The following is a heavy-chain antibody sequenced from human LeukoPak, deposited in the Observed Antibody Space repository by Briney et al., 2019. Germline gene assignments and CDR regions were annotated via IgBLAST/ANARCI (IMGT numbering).Heavy chain of an antibody. V-gene: IGHV3-53*01. Sequence: HPGGSLRLSCAASGFTVSSNYMSWVRQAPGKGLEWVSVIYSGGSTYYADSVKGRFTISRDNSKNTLYLQMNSLRAEDTAVYYCARVGSVAAAGIRDYWGQGTLVTVSS. D-gene: IGHD6-13*01. J-gene: IGHJ4*02. CDR3: ARVGSVAAAGIRDY. CDR2: IYSGGST. CDR1: GFTVSSNY.